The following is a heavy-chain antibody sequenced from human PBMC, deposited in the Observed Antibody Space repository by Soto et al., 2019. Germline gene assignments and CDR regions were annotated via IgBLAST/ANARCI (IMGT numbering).Heavy chain of an antibody. V-gene: IGHV5-10-1*01. CDR3: ARQGNYYGMDV. CDR1: GYSFAGYW. J-gene: IGHJ6*02. D-gene: IGHD3-10*01. CDR2: IDPSDSQT. Sequence: GESLKISCKGSGYSFAGYWITWVRQKPGKGLEWMGRIDPSDSQTYYSPSFRGHVTISVTKSITTVFLQWSSLKASDTAMYYCARQGNYYGMDVWGQGTTVTVSS.